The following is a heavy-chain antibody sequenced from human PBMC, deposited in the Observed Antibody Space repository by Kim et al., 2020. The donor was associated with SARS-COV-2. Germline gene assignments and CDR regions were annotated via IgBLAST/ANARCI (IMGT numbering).Heavy chain of an antibody. D-gene: IGHD3-3*01. CDR2: IWYDGSNK. J-gene: IGHJ4*02. CDR3: ARSYYDFWSGYYDPYYFDY. CDR1: GFTFSSYG. Sequence: GGSLRLSCAASGFTFSSYGMHWVRQAPGKGLEWVAVIWYDGSNKYYADSVKGRFTISRDNSKNTLYLQMNSLRAEDTAVYYCARSYYDFWSGYYDPYYFDYWGQGTLVTVSS. V-gene: IGHV3-33*01.